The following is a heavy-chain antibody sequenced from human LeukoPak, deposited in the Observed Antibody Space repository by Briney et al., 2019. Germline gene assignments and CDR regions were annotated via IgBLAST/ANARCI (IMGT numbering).Heavy chain of an antibody. CDR3: ARGVTGTFDY. D-gene: IGHD1-7*01. CDR1: GGSFSGYY. V-gene: IGHV4-34*01. CDR2: INHSGST. J-gene: IGHJ4*02. Sequence: SETLSLTCAVYGGSFSGYYWSWIRQPPGKGLEWIGEINHSGSTNYNPSLKSRVTISVDTSKNQFSLKLSSVTAADTAVYYCARGVTGTFDYWGQGTLVTVSS.